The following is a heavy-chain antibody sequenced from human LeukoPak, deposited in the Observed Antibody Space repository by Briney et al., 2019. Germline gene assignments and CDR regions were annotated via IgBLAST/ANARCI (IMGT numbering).Heavy chain of an antibody. CDR2: ISYDGSNK. V-gene: IGHV3-30-3*02. CDR3: AKTPAPYYYYGMDV. Sequence: GGSLRLSCAAAGFTFSSYAMHWVRQAPGKGLEWVAVISYDGSNKYYADSVKGRFTISRDNSKNTLYLQMNSLRAEDTAVYYCAKTPAPYYYYGMDVWGQGTTVTVSS. CDR1: GFTFSSYA. J-gene: IGHJ6*02.